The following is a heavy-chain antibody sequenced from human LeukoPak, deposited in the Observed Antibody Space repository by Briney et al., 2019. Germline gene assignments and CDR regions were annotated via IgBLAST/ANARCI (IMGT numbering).Heavy chain of an antibody. CDR2: IYYSGST. D-gene: IGHD3-9*01. Sequence: PSETLSLTCTVSGGSISSYYWSRIRQPPGKGLEWIGYIYYSGSTNYNPSLKSRVTISVDTSKNQFSLKLSSVTAADTAVYYRARSRTMRYDILTGHYGMDVWGKGTTVTVSS. V-gene: IGHV4-59*01. CDR1: GGSISSYY. CDR3: ARSRTMRYDILTGHYGMDV. J-gene: IGHJ6*04.